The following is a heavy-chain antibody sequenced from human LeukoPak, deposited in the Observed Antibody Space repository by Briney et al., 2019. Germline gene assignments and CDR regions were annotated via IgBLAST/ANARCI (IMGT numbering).Heavy chain of an antibody. CDR1: GFTFSSYA. CDR3: ATLGVSHFDY. V-gene: IGHV3-64*01. D-gene: IGHD3-10*01. J-gene: IGHJ4*02. CDR2: ISSNGGST. Sequence: GGSLRLSCAASGFTFSSYAMHWVRQAPGKGLEYVSAISSNGGSTYYANSVKGRFTISRDNSKNTLYLQMGSLRAEDMAVHYCATLGVSHFDYWGQGTLVTVSS.